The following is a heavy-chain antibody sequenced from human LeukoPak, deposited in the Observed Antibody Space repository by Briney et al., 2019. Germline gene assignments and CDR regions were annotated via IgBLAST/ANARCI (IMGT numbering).Heavy chain of an antibody. CDR2: ISSSSSTI. J-gene: IGHJ4*02. CDR1: GFTFSSYS. V-gene: IGHV3-48*01. CDR3: ARVLHKRNYDSSDYYGY. D-gene: IGHD3-22*01. Sequence: GGSLRLSCAASGFTFSSYSMNWVRQAPGKGLEWVSYISSSSSTIYYADSVKGRFTISRDNAKNSLYLQMNSLRAEDTAVYYCARVLHKRNYDSSDYYGYWGQGTLVTVSS.